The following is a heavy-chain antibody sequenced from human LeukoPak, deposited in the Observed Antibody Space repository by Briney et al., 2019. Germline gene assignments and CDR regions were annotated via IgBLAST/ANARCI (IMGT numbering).Heavy chain of an antibody. Sequence: PSQTLSLTCTVSGGSISSGSYYWSWIRQPAGRGLEWIGRIYTSGSTNYNPSLKSRVTISVDTSKNQFSLKLSSVTAADTAVYYCARRGTIFGVVGNWFDPWGQGTLVTVSS. CDR2: IYTSGST. D-gene: IGHD3-3*01. CDR3: ARRGTIFGVVGNWFDP. V-gene: IGHV4-61*02. CDR1: GGSISSGSYY. J-gene: IGHJ5*02.